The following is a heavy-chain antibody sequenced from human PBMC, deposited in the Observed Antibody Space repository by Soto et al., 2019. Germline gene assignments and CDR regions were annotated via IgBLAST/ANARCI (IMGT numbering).Heavy chain of an antibody. J-gene: IGHJ6*02. CDR1: GFTFSDYY. D-gene: IGHD2-15*01. Sequence: VGSLRLSCAASGFTFSDYYMSWIRQAPGKGLEWVSYISSSSSYTNYADSVKGRFTISRDNAKNSLYLQMNSLRAEDTAVYYCARDFSYWYGMDVWGQGTTVTVSS. CDR2: ISSSSSYT. CDR3: ARDFSYWYGMDV. V-gene: IGHV3-11*06.